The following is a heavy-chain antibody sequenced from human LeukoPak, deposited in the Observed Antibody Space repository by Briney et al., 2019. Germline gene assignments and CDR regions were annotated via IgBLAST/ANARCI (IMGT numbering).Heavy chain of an antibody. D-gene: IGHD1-14*01. CDR3: ARDGPGRGNRIPRGLGLGAFDI. CDR1: VFTFISYI. J-gene: IGHJ3*02. V-gene: IGHV3-21*01. CDR2: ISNSRSYI. Sequence: PVGSLRLSCAASVFTFISYIMNWVRQAPGKGPEWVSSISNSRSYIYYADSMKGRFTIYRDNAKYSLYLKMNSLRAEDTAVYYCARDGPGRGNRIPRGLGLGAFDIWGQGTMVTVSS.